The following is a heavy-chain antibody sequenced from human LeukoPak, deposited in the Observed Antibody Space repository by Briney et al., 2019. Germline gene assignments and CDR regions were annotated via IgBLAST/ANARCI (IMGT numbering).Heavy chain of an antibody. Sequence: GGSLRLSCAASGFTFSSYSMNWVRQAPGKGLEWVSPISSSSSYIYYADSVKGRFTISRDNAKNSLYLQMNSLRAEDTAVYYCARDNAMVRGVLYGMDVWGQGTTITV. D-gene: IGHD3-10*01. CDR1: GFTFSSYS. CDR3: ARDNAMVRGVLYGMDV. V-gene: IGHV3-21*01. CDR2: ISSSSSYI. J-gene: IGHJ6*02.